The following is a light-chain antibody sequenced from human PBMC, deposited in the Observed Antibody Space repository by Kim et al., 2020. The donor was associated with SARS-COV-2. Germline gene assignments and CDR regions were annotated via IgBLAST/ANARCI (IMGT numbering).Light chain of an antibody. CDR3: QQYNNWART. Sequence: VSPGERATLSCRASQSVSSNLAWYQQKPGQAPRLLIYGASNRATGIPARFSGSGSGTEFTLTISSLQSEDFAVYYCQQYNNWARTFGQGTKVDIK. V-gene: IGKV3-15*01. CDR1: QSVSSN. CDR2: GAS. J-gene: IGKJ1*01.